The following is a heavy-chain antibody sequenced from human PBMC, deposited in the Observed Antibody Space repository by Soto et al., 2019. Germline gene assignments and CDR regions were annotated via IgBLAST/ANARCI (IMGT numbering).Heavy chain of an antibody. Sequence: QVQLQESGPGLVKPSQTLSLTCTVSGGSISSGGYYWSWIRQHPGKGLEWIGYIYYSGSTYYNPSLKSRVTISVDTSKNQCSLKLSSVTAADTAVYYCASRGYSYGFSLGMDGWGQGTTVTVSS. V-gene: IGHV4-31*03. D-gene: IGHD5-18*01. CDR2: IYYSGST. CDR1: GGSISSGGYY. J-gene: IGHJ6*02. CDR3: ASRGYSYGFSLGMDG.